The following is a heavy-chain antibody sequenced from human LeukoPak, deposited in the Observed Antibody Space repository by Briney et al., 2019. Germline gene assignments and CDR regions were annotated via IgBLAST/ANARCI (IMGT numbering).Heavy chain of an antibody. CDR2: IYYSGST. J-gene: IGHJ6*04. CDR3: ASQHSSSSAEMDV. V-gene: IGHV4-39*07. CDR1: GGSISSSSYY. Sequence: SETLSLTCTVSGGSISSSSYYWGWIRQPPGKGLEWIGSIYYSGSTYYNPSLKSRVTISVDTSKNQFSLKLSSVTAADTAVYYCASQHSSSSAEMDVWGKGTTVTVSS. D-gene: IGHD6-6*01.